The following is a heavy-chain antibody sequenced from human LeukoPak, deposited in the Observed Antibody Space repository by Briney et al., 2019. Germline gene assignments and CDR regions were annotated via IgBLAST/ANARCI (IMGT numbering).Heavy chain of an antibody. CDR3: ARKPRGWFDP. CDR1: GESFSGDY. J-gene: IGHJ5*02. Sequence: PETLSLTCAVYGESFSGDYWSWIRQPPGKGLEWIGEINHSGSTNDNPSLKSRVTISVDTSKNQFSLKLSSVTAADTAVYYCARKPRGWFDPWGQGTLVTVSS. V-gene: IGHV4-34*01. CDR2: INHSGST.